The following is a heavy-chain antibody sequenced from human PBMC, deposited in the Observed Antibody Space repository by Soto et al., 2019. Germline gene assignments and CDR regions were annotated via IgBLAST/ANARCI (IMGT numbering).Heavy chain of an antibody. D-gene: IGHD3-10*01. V-gene: IGHV1-69*01. CDR1: GGIFSTYA. CDR2: IIPLFGTP. Sequence: QVQLVQSGAEVKKPGSSVKVSCKASGGIFSTYAISWLRQAPGQGLAWMGGIIPLFGTPNYAQRFQGSVTITADESTSTAYMELSRLRSEDTAVYYCARDRDDYGSGNYYNRIDFWGQGTLVTVSS. CDR3: ARDRDDYGSGNYYNRIDF. J-gene: IGHJ4*02.